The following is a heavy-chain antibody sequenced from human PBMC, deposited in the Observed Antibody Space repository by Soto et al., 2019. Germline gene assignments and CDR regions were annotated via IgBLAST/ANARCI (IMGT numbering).Heavy chain of an antibody. CDR2: VSSTGST. J-gene: IGHJ4*02. CDR3: ARYCSNTNCYMLDY. CDR1: GASVTSAGYY. Sequence: QLQESGPGLVRPSETLALICTVSGASVTSAGYYWSCIRQPPGKGLEWIGYVSSTGSTIYNSALKSRVTMSLDMPKNQFSLRLDSVTAADTAVYYCARYCSNTNCYMLDYWGQGTLVTASS. V-gene: IGHV4-61*08. D-gene: IGHD2-2*02.